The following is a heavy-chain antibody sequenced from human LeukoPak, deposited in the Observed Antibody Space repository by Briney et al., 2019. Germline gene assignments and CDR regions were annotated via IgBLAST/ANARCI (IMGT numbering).Heavy chain of an antibody. D-gene: IGHD1-1*01. J-gene: IGHJ6*02. V-gene: IGHV1-2*04. CDR2: INPNSGGT. CDR3: AREGASQLYYYYGMDV. Sequence: GASVKVSCKASGYTFTGYYMHWVRQAPGQGLEWMGWINPNSGGTNYAQKFQGWVTMTRDTSISTAYMELSRLRSDDTAVYYCAREGASQLYYYYGMDVWGQGTTVTVSS. CDR1: GYTFTGYY.